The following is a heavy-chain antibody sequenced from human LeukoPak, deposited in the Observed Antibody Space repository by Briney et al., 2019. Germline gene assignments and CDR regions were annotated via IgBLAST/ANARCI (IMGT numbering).Heavy chain of an antibody. Sequence: GGSLRLSCAASGFTFSSYGMHWVRQAPGKGLEWVSYISSSSSIIYYADSVKGRFTISRDNAKNSLYLQMHSLRDEDTAVYYCARQGGTIEGYYYYGMDVWGQGTTVTVSS. D-gene: IGHD3-3*01. V-gene: IGHV3-48*02. CDR1: GFTFSSYG. CDR2: ISSSSSII. J-gene: IGHJ6*02. CDR3: ARQGGTIEGYYYYGMDV.